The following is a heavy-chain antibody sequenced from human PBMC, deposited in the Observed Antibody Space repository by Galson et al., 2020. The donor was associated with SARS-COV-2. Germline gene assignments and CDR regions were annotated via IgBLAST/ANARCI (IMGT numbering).Heavy chain of an antibody. CDR3: ARGGEWELPYYFDY. CDR2: ISSDGSNS. V-gene: IGHV3-30*04. J-gene: IGHJ4*02. Sequence: GASLKISCAASGFTFSNYVMHWVRQAPGKGPEWVAVISSDGSNSFYADSLKGRFTISRDNSKSTLYLQMNNLRAEGTAVYYCARGGEWELPYYFDYWGQGTLVTVSS. CDR1: GFTFSNYV. D-gene: IGHD1-26*01.